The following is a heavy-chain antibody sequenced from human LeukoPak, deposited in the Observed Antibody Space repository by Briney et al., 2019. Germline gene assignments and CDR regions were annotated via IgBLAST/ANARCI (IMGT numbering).Heavy chain of an antibody. CDR1: GGSISSYY. J-gene: IGHJ4*02. V-gene: IGHV4-4*07. CDR2: IYTSGST. Sequence: SETLSLTCTVSGGSISSYYWSWIRQPAGKGLEWIGRIYTSGSTNYNPSLKSRVTMSVDTSKNQFSLKLSSVTAADTAVYYCARRIKTYSSGWYFDYWGQGTLVTVSS. CDR3: ARRIKTYSSGWYFDY. D-gene: IGHD6-19*01.